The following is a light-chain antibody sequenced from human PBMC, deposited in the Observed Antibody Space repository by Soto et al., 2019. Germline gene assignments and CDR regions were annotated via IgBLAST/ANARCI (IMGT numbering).Light chain of an antibody. J-gene: IGLJ2*01. CDR1: ISDVGGHNY. Sequence: QSALTQPASVSGSPGQSITITCTGTISDVGGHNYVSWYQQHPGKAPKLMIYEVSNRPSGVSNRFSGSKSGNTASLTISGLQAEDEADYYCSSYTSTRTVVFGGGTKLTVL. V-gene: IGLV2-14*01. CDR2: EVS. CDR3: SSYTSTRTVV.